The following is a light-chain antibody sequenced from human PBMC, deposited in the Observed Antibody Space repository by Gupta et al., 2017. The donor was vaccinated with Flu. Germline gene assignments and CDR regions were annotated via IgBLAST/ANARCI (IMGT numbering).Light chain of an antibody. J-gene: IGLJ2*01. V-gene: IGLV1-47*01. CDR1: SSNIGSNY. CDR2: RNN. CDR3: EAWEDSRSDHVV. Sequence: QSVLTQPPSASGTPGQRVTISCSGSSSNIGSNYAYWYQQLPGTAPKLLIYRNNKRPSGGPDRVSGSKSGTSAALAISGLRAEEEADYYCEAWEDSRSDHVVFGGGTKLTVL.